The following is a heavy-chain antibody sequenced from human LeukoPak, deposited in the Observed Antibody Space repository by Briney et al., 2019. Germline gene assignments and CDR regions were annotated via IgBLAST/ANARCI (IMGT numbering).Heavy chain of an antibody. J-gene: IGHJ4*02. CDR3: VKDRTGTYTLDY. Sequence: PGGSLRLSCAATGFTFSNYAIHWGRQAPGKGLEWVAFISDDGSRQHYADSVKGRFTISRDNSKNTLNLQMNRLRAEDTAVYYCVKDRTGTYTLDYWGQGTLVTVSS. CDR2: ISDDGSRQ. D-gene: IGHD3-10*01. V-gene: IGHV3-30-3*01. CDR1: GFTFSNYA.